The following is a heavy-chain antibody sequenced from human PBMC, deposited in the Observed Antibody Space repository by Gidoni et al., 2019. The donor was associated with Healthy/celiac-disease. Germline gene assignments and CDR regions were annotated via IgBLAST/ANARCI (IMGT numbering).Heavy chain of an antibody. CDR3: ARGANYDYGDFLIDY. CDR2: IYYSGST. V-gene: IGHV4-31*03. D-gene: IGHD4-17*01. Sequence: QVQLQESGPGLVKPSQTLSLTSTVSDAPTSSGGYYWSWIRQHPGKGLEWIGYIYYSGSTYYNPSLKSRVTISVDTSKNQFSLKLSSVTAADTAVYYCARGANYDYGDFLIDYWGQGTLVTVSS. J-gene: IGHJ4*02. CDR1: DAPTSSGGYY.